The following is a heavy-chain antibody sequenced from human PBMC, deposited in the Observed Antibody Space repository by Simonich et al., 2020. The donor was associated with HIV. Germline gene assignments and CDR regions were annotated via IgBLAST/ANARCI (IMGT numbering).Heavy chain of an antibody. CDR1: GGSFSGYY. CDR2: INHSGTT. J-gene: IGHJ4*02. D-gene: IGHD4-17*01. V-gene: IGHV4-34*01. Sequence: QVQLQQWGAGLLKPSETLSLTCAVYGGSFSGYYGSWIRQPPGKGLGWIGEINHSGTTNDNPSLKSLVTISGDTSKNQFSLKLSSVTAADTAVYYCARRHPTTVTTPYFDYWGQGTLVTVSS. CDR3: ARRHPTTVTTPYFDY.